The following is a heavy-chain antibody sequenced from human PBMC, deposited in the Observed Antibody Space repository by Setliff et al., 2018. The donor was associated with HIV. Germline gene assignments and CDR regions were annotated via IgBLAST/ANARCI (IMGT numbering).Heavy chain of an antibody. J-gene: IGHJ4*02. CDR3: ARLEKLDDISYFDY. Sequence: PSETLSLTCTVSGGSISSGDYYWSWIRQHPGKGLEWIGYISSRGSTYYNPSLKSRITMSVDTSQNQVSLKLSSVTAADTAVYFCARLEKLDDISYFDYWGQGTLVTVSS. CDR1: GGSISSGDYY. CDR2: ISSRGST. V-gene: IGHV4-31*03. D-gene: IGHD3-3*02.